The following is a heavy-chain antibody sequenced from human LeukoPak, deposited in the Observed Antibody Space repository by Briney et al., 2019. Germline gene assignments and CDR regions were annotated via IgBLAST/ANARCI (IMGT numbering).Heavy chain of an antibody. D-gene: IGHD6-13*01. CDR1: GYTFTSYG. CDR2: ISAYNGNT. CDR3: ARAAGYSSSWYDY. V-gene: IGHV1-18*01. Sequence: ASVNVSCKASGYTFTSYGISWVRQAPGQGLEWTGWISAYNGNTNYAQKFQGRVTITADESTSTAYMELSSLRSEDTAVYYCARAAGYSSSWYDYWGQGTLVTVSS. J-gene: IGHJ4*02.